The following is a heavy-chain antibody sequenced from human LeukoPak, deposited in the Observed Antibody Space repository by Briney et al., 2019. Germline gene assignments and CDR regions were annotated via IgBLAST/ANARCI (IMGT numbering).Heavy chain of an antibody. CDR3: ARWGYCSGGSCYNWFDP. D-gene: IGHD2-15*01. V-gene: IGHV4-4*07. J-gene: IGHJ5*02. Sequence: PSETLSLTCTVSGGSISSHYWSWIRQPAGKGLEWIGRIYTSGSTNYNPSLKSRVTMSVDTSKNQFSLKLSSVTAADTAVYYCARWGYCSGGSCYNWFDPWGQGTLVTVSS. CDR1: GGSISSHY. CDR2: IYTSGST.